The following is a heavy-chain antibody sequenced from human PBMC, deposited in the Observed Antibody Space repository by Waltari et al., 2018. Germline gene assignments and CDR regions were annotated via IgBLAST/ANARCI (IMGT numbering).Heavy chain of an antibody. Sequence: QVQLVQSGAEVKKPGSSVKVSCKASGGTFSSYAIRWVRQAPGQGLEWMGGIIPIFGTANYAQKFQGRVTITTDESTSTAYMELSSLRSEDTAVYYCARAFAYCSGGSCPNWFDHWGQGTLVTVSS. V-gene: IGHV1-69*05. CDR3: ARAFAYCSGGSCPNWFDH. CDR1: GGTFSSYA. J-gene: IGHJ5*02. D-gene: IGHD2-15*01. CDR2: IIPIFGTA.